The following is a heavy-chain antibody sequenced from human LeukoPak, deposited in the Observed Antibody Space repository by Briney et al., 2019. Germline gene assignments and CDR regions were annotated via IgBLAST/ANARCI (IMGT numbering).Heavy chain of an antibody. J-gene: IGHJ4*02. CDR1: GFTFSSYW. CDR2: IKQDGSEK. V-gene: IGHV3-7*01. CDR3: TRGRGSFES. Sequence: GGSLRLSCAASGFTFSSYWMSWVRQAPGKGLEWVANIKQDGSEKYYVDSVKGRFTISRDNAKNSLYLQMDTLRAEDTALYYCTRGRGSFESWGQGSLVTVSS. D-gene: IGHD3-10*01.